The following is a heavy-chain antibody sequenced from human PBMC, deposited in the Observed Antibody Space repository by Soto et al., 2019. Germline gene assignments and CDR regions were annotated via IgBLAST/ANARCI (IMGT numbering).Heavy chain of an antibody. Sequence: GGSLRLSCAASEFTFSSYWLHWVRQTPGKGLMWVSRINGDGTNTFYADSVKGRFTISRDNAKNTLYLQMSSLRDEDTALYYCARGYRWGMDVWGQGTTVTVSS. CDR2: INGDGTNT. CDR3: ARGYRWGMDV. J-gene: IGHJ6*02. CDR1: EFTFSSYW. V-gene: IGHV3-74*01. D-gene: IGHD3-16*02.